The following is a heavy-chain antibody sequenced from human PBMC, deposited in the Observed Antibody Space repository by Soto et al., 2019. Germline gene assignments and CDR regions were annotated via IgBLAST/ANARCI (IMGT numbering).Heavy chain of an antibody. CDR3: ARPRLMYYYDSSEAFDI. J-gene: IGHJ3*02. CDR1: GYSFTSYW. CDR2: IDPSDSYT. V-gene: IGHV5-10-1*01. D-gene: IGHD3-22*01. Sequence: PGESLKISCKGSGYSFTSYWISWVRQMPGKGLEWMGRIDPSDSYTNYSPSFQGHVTISADKSISTAYLQWSSLKASDTAMYYCARPRLMYYYDSSEAFDIWGQGTMVTVSS.